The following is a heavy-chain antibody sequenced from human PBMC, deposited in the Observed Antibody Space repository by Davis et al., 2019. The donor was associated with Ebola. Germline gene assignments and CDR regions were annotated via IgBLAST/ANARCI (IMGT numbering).Heavy chain of an antibody. CDR1: GFTFSSYG. V-gene: IGHV1-2*06. J-gene: IGHJ4*02. D-gene: IGHD6-13*01. Sequence: GGSLRLSCAASGFTFSSYGMHWVRQAPGQGLEWMGRMNPHSGGTNYAQKFQGRVTMITDTSISTAYMELNRLTYDDTAVYYCARLCSSSCPNDYWGQGTLVTVSS. CDR3: ARLCSSSCPNDY. CDR2: MNPHSGGT.